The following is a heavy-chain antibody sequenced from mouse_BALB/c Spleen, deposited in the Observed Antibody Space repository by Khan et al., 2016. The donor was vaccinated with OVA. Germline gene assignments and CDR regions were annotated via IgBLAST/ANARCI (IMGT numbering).Heavy chain of an antibody. J-gene: IGHJ3*01. CDR2: ISDLAYTF. Sequence: EVELVESGGGLVQPGGSRKLSCAASGFTFSDYGMAWVRQAPGKGPEWVAFISDLAYTFYYADTVTGRFTLSRENAKHTLYLEMSSLRSGDTAMYYCARGGGTAAFAYWGQGTLVTVSA. D-gene: IGHD1-2*01. V-gene: IGHV5-15*02. CDR3: ARGGGTAAFAY. CDR1: GFTFSDYG.